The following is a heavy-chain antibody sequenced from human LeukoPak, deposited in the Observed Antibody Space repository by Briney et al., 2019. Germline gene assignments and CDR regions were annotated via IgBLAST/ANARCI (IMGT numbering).Heavy chain of an antibody. CDR1: GFTFSSYS. CDR2: ISSSSTI. Sequence: GGSLRLSCAASGFTFSSYSMNWVRQAPGKGLEWVSYISSSSTIYYADSAKGRFTISRDNAKNSLYLQMNSLRDEDTAVYYCARDRGNGFIDYWGQGTLVTVSS. V-gene: IGHV3-48*02. CDR3: ARDRGNGFIDY. D-gene: IGHD4-23*01. J-gene: IGHJ4*02.